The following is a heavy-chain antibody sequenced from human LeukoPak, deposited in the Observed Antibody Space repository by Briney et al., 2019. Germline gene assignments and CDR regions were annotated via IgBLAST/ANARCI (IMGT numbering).Heavy chain of an antibody. J-gene: IGHJ5*02. CDR3: TVQVVPSDNWFDP. D-gene: IGHD2-2*01. Sequence: GSLRLSCTASGLLFGDYAMTWVRQVPGKGLEWLGCIRSKAYGGTAEYAASVKGRFTISRDDSKSVAYVQMNSLKTEDTAVYHCTVQVVPSDNWFDPWGQGTLVTVSS. CDR1: GLLFGDYA. CDR2: IRSKAYGGTA. V-gene: IGHV3-49*04.